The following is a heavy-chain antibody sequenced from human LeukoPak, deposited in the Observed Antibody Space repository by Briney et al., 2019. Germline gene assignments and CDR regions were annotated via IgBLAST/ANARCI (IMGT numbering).Heavy chain of an antibody. J-gene: IGHJ4*02. Sequence: GASVKVSCKASGSTVTSYYMHWVRQAPGQGLEWMGIINPSGGSTSYAQKFQGRVTMTRDTSTSTVYMELSSLRSEDTAVYYCARDVLLWFGEFGVPGYYFDYWGQGTLVTVSS. CDR3: ARDVLLWFGEFGVPGYYFDY. V-gene: IGHV1-46*01. CDR2: INPSGGST. D-gene: IGHD3-10*01. CDR1: GSTVTSYY.